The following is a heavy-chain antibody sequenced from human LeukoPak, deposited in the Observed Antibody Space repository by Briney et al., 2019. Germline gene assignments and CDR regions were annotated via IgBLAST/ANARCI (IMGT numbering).Heavy chain of an antibody. V-gene: IGHV3-23*01. CDR3: AKTSGWSY. CDR2: IDGTGTMT. Sequence: GGSLRLSCVASGLTFGNYGMAWVRQAPGKGLEWVPGIDGTGTMTSYAASVKGRFTVSRDNAKNTLYLQLNSLRAEDTALYYCAKTSGWSYWGQGTLVTVSS. D-gene: IGHD6-19*01. J-gene: IGHJ4*02. CDR1: GLTFGNYG.